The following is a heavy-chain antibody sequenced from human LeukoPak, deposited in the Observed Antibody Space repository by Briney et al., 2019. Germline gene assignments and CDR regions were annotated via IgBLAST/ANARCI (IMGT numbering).Heavy chain of an antibody. Sequence: GGSLRLSCAASGFTFSSYSMNWVHQAPGKGLEWVSSISSSSSYIYYADSVKGRFTISRDNAKNSLYLQMNSLRAEDTAVYYCARDQYRGSTSRGDYWGQGTLVTVSS. CDR1: GFTFSSYS. J-gene: IGHJ4*02. CDR3: ARDQYRGSTSRGDY. CDR2: ISSSSSYI. D-gene: IGHD2-2*01. V-gene: IGHV3-21*01.